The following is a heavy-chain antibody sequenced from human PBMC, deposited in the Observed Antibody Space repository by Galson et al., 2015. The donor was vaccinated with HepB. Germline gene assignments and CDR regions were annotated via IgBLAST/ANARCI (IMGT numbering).Heavy chain of an antibody. CDR1: GGSISSSNW. J-gene: IGHJ4*02. CDR3: ASRRGYSYGANFDY. V-gene: IGHV4-4*02. CDR2: IYHSGST. Sequence: ETLSLTCAVSGGSISSSNWWSWVRQPPGKGLEWIGEIYHSGSTNYNPSLKSRVTISVDKSKNQFSLKLSSVTAADTAVYYCASRRGYSYGANFDYWGQGTLVTVSS. D-gene: IGHD5-18*01.